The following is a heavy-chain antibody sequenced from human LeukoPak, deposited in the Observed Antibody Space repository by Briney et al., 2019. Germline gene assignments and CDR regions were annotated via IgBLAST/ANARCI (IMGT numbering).Heavy chain of an antibody. CDR3: ARAGAGAQDIVVVPAARLILFDY. CDR1: GYTFTSYY. V-gene: IGHV1-46*01. J-gene: IGHJ4*02. D-gene: IGHD2-2*01. CDR2: INLSGGST. Sequence: GASVKVSCKASGYTFTSYYMHWVRQAPGQGLEWMGIINLSGGSTSYAQKFQGRVTMTRDTSTSTVYMELSSLRSEDTAVYYCARAGAGAQDIVVVPAARLILFDYWGQGTLVTVSS.